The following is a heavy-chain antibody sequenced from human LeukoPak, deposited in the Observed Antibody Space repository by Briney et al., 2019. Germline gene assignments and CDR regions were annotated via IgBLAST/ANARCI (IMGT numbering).Heavy chain of an antibody. CDR1: GFTFDDYA. Sequence: GGSLRLSCAASGFTFDDYAMHWVRQAPGKGLEWVSGISWNSGSIGYADSVKGRFTISRDNAKNSLYLQMNSLRAEDTALYYCAKDRGITMVRGVIGNILDYWGQGTLVTVSS. D-gene: IGHD3-10*01. V-gene: IGHV3-9*01. CDR3: AKDRGITMVRGVIGNILDY. J-gene: IGHJ4*02. CDR2: ISWNSGSI.